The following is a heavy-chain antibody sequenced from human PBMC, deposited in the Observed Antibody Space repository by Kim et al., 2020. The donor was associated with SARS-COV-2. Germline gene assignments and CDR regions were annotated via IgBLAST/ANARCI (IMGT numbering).Heavy chain of an antibody. Sequence: GGSLRLSCAASGFCLGDYWMNWVRQAPGKGLEWVANIKQDGTDKHYVDSVKGRFTISRDNAKNSLYLQMNSLKAEDTAVYYCVRWTSTSYYWGQGTLVTVSS. CDR3: VRWTSTSYY. CDR2: IKQDGTDK. V-gene: IGHV3-7*01. J-gene: IGHJ4*02. CDR1: GFCLGDYW. D-gene: IGHD2-2*01.